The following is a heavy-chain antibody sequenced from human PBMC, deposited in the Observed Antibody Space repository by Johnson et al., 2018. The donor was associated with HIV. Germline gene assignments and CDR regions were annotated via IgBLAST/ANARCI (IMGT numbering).Heavy chain of an antibody. V-gene: IGHV3-7*05. J-gene: IGHJ3*02. CDR1: GFAFGTYW. CDR3: ARKGDALDI. Sequence: MLLVESGGGVVQPGGSLRLSCVVSGFAFGTYWMSWARQAPGKGLEWVANIKQDGSEKFYVDSVKGRFTISRENAKNSLYLLMDSLRTEDTAVYYCARKGDALDIWGPGTMVICSS. CDR2: IKQDGSEK.